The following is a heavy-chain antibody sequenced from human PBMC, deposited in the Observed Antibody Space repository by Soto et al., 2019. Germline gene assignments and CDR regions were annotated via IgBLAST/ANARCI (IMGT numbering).Heavy chain of an antibody. J-gene: IGHJ4*02. D-gene: IGHD6-6*01. CDR2: IYYSGST. CDR3: ARQGRYSSSFHFDY. V-gene: IGHV4-39*01. Sequence: PSETLSLTCTVSGGSISSSSYYWGWIRQPPGKGLEWIGSIYYSGSTYYNPSLKSRVTISVDTSKNQFSLKLSSVTAADTAVYYCARQGRYSSSFHFDYWGQGTLVTVSS. CDR1: GGSISSSSYY.